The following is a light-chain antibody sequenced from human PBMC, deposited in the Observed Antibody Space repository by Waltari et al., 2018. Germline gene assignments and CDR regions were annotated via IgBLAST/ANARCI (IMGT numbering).Light chain of an antibody. Sequence: DIQLTQSPSSLSASVGDRVTITCRASQGIGNALAWYQQKPGRAPNLLLYAASILKSGVPSRFSGSGSGTDYTLTISSLQPEDFATYYCHQYYLPPLTFGQGTKVEIK. CDR1: QGIGNA. CDR3: HQYYLPPLT. J-gene: IGKJ1*01. CDR2: AAS. V-gene: IGKV1-NL1*01.